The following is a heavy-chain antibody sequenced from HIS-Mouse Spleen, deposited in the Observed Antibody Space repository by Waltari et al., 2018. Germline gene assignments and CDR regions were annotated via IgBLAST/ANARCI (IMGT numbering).Heavy chain of an antibody. J-gene: IGHJ2*01. V-gene: IGHV4-39*07. D-gene: IGHD6-13*01. CDR1: GGSISSSSYY. CDR2: IYYSGST. CDR3: AREIPYSSSWYDWYFDL. Sequence: QLQLQESGPGLVKPSETLSLTCTVSGGSISSSSYYGGWIRQPPGKGLEWIGSIYYSGSTYYNPALKRRVTISVDTSKNQFSLKLSSVPAADTAVYYCAREIPYSSSWYDWYFDLWGRGTLVTVSS.